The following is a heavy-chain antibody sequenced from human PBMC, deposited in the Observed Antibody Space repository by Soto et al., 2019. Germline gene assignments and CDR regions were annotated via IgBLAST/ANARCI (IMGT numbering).Heavy chain of an antibody. V-gene: IGHV4-31*03. Sequence: SETLSLTCTVSGGSISSGGYYWSWIRQHPGKGLEWIGYIYYSGSTYYNPSLKSRVTISVDTSKNQFSLKLSSVTAADTAVYYCGGYQLNQFYFDYWGQGTLVTVSS. CDR1: GGSISSGGYY. CDR2: IYYSGST. J-gene: IGHJ4*02. CDR3: GGYQLNQFYFDY. D-gene: IGHD2-2*01.